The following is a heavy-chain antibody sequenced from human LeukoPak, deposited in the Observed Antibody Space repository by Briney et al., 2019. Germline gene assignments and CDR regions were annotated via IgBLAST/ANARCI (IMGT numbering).Heavy chain of an antibody. CDR3: AKVGPGITLLLYYGMDV. CDR1: GFTFSSYA. D-gene: IGHD3-22*01. CDR2: ISGSGGST. V-gene: IGHV3-23*01. J-gene: IGHJ6*02. Sequence: PGGSLRLSCAASGFTFSSYAMSWVRQAPGKGLEWVSAISGSGGSTYYADSVKGRFTISRDNSKNTLYLQMNSLRAGDTAVYYCAKVGPGITLLLYYGMDVWGQGTTVTVSS.